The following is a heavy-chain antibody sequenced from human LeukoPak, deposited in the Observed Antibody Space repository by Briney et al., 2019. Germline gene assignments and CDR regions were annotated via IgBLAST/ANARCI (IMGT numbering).Heavy chain of an antibody. J-gene: IGHJ2*01. D-gene: IGHD3-3*01. CDR1: GYTFSTYW. CDR2: INPADSDT. CDR3: ARQWSFDL. V-gene: IGHV5-51*01. Sequence: PGESLKISCKASGYTFSTYWIAWVGQMPGKGLEWMGIINPADSDTRYSTSFQGQVTISVDKSISTAYLQWTSLKASDTAMYYCARQWSFDLWGRGTLVIVSS.